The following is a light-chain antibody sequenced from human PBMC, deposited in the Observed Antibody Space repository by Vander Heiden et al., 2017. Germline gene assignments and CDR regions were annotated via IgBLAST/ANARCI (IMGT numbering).Light chain of an antibody. V-gene: IGKV2-28*01. CDR2: LGS. CDR1: QGLLQSNGYSY. Sequence: IVMTQSPPSPPLTPGGPASIACRSTQGLLQSNGYSYLDWYLQKPGQSPQLLIYLGSNRASGVPDRFSGSGSGTDFTLKISRVEAEDVGVYYCMQALQTPFTFGPGTRLEIK. CDR3: MQALQTPFT. J-gene: IGKJ3*01.